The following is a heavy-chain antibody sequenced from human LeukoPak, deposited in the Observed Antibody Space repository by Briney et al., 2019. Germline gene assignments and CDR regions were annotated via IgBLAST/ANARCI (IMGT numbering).Heavy chain of an antibody. J-gene: IGHJ4*02. CDR3: ARGRRLLYLDY. D-gene: IGHD2-2*02. Sequence: SETLSLTCAVYGGSFSGYYWSWIRQPPGKGLEWIGEINHSGSTNYNPSLKSRVTISVDTSKNQFSLKLSSVTAADTAVYYCARGRRLLYLDYWGQGTLVTVSS. CDR2: INHSGST. CDR1: GGSFSGYY. V-gene: IGHV4-34*01.